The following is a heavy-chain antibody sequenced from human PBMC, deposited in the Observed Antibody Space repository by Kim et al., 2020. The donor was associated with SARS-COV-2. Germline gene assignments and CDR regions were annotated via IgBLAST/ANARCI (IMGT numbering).Heavy chain of an antibody. CDR1: GYTLTELS. CDR2: FDPEDGET. CDR3: ATLDSSGYYKEYYFGY. Sequence: ASVKVSCKVSGYTLTELSMHWVRQAPGKGLEWMGGFDPEDGETIYAQKFQGRVTMTEDTSTDTAYMELSSLRSEDTAVYYCATLDSSGYYKEYYFGYWGQGTVVTDSS. D-gene: IGHD3-22*01. J-gene: IGHJ4*02. V-gene: IGHV1-24*01.